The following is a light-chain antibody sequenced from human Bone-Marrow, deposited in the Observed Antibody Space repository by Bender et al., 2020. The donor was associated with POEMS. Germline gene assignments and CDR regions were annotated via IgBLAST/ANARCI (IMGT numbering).Light chain of an antibody. J-gene: IGLJ1*01. CDR3: CSYAVSSTFV. CDR2: GGT. CDR1: AIDAGTYNL. Sequence: QSALTQPASVSGSPGQSITISCTGPAIDAGTYNLVSWYQHLPGRTPQLIIFGGTQRPSGISSRFSGSQSGNTASLTLSDLQPEDEGLYYCCSYAVSSTFVFGGGTMVTVL. V-gene: IGLV2-23*01.